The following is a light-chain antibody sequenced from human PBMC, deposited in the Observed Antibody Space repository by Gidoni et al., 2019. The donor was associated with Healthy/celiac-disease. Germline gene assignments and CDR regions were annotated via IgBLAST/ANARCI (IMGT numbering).Light chain of an antibody. V-gene: IGKV1-39*01. Sequence: DIQMTQSPSSLSASVGDRVTINCRASQSISSYLNWHQQKPGKAPMLLIYAASSLQSGVPSRFSGSGSGTDFTLTISSLQPEDFATYYCQQSYSTPGTFGQGTRLEIK. CDR1: QSISSY. CDR2: AAS. J-gene: IGKJ5*01. CDR3: QQSYSTPGT.